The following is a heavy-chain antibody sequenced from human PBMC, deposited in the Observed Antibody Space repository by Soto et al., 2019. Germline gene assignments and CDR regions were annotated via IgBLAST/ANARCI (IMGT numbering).Heavy chain of an antibody. J-gene: IGHJ6*03. D-gene: IGHD3-3*01. Sequence: EVQLLESGGGLVQPGWSLRLSCVASGFTFSSYAMSWVRQAPGKGLEWVSSISDSGGTTYYADSVKGRFTFSRDNSKNTLYLQMNSLRVEDMAVYYCAKDSRSLTRITIFGVDYMDVWGKGTTVIVSS. CDR2: ISDSGGTT. CDR3: AKDSRSLTRITIFGVDYMDV. V-gene: IGHV3-23*01. CDR1: GFTFSSYA.